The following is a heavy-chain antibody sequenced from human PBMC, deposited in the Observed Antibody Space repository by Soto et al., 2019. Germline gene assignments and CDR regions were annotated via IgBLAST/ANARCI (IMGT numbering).Heavy chain of an antibody. V-gene: IGHV1-2*04. CDR3: ARSPISSRPGALGI. CDR2: INPNSGGT. CDR1: GYTFTGYY. J-gene: IGHJ3*02. D-gene: IGHD3-16*01. Sequence: GASVKASCKASGYTFTGYYMHWVRQAPGQGLEWMGWINPNSGGTNYAQKFQGWVTMTRDTSISTAYMELSRLRLYDTAVYYCARSPISSRPGALGIWGQGTMCTV.